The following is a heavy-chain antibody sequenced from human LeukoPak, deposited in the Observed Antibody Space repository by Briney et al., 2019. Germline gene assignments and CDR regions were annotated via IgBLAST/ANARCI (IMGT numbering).Heavy chain of an antibody. Sequence: RGSLRLSCVASGLTFSYYAMNWVRQAPGKGLEWIAAVGGTDGNTYYAGSVKGRFTISRDNSKNTLYLQMNSLRADDTALYFCAKYKDTAMALFDYWGQGTLVTVSS. CDR1: GLTFSYYA. CDR2: VGGTDGNT. V-gene: IGHV3-23*01. CDR3: AKYKDTAMALFDY. D-gene: IGHD5-18*01. J-gene: IGHJ4*02.